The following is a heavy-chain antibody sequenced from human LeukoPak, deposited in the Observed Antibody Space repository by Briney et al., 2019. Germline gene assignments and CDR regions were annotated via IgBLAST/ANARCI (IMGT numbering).Heavy chain of an antibody. CDR1: GFTFSSYS. CDR2: ITSGSTTI. J-gene: IGHJ4*02. D-gene: IGHD5-12*01. CDR3: ATATSAYGYFDY. Sequence: GGSLRLSCAASGFTFSSYSMTWVRQAPGKGLECVSYITSGSTTIYYADSVKGRFTISRDNAKNSLYLQLNSLRAEDTAVYYCATATSAYGYFDYWGQGTLVTVSS. V-gene: IGHV3-48*01.